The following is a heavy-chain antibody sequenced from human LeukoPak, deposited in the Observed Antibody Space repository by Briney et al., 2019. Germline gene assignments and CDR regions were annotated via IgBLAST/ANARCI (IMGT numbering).Heavy chain of an antibody. CDR2: INPNSGGT. CDR1: GYTFTGYY. Sequence: ASVKVSCKASGYTFTGYYMHWVRQAPGQGLEWMGRINPNSGGTNYAQKFQGRVTMTRDTSISTAYMELSRLRSDDTAVYYCARPNVDSSGYWSYFDYWGQGTLVTVSS. J-gene: IGHJ4*02. CDR3: ARPNVDSSGYWSYFDY. V-gene: IGHV1-2*06. D-gene: IGHD3-22*01.